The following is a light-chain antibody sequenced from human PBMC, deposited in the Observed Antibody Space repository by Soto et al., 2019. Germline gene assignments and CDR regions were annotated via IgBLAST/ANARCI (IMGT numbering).Light chain of an antibody. CDR3: QQFNSYPIT. J-gene: IGKJ5*01. CDR2: IAS. Sequence: ATQLTQSPSTLSASVSDRVTITCRASHGITIALGLYQQKPGKAPKLLISIASSLESGVPSRFSGSGSGTDFTLTISGVHPEVFATSFCQQFNSYPITFAQGTRLEIK. CDR1: HGITIA. V-gene: IGKV1-13*02.